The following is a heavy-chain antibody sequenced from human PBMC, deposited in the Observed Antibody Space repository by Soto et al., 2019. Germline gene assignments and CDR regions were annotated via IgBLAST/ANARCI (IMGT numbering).Heavy chain of an antibody. J-gene: IGHJ4*02. D-gene: IGHD1-26*01. V-gene: IGHV3-33*01. CDR3: ARSGATGLFHLDY. CDR2: IWYDGNKK. Sequence: GGSLRLSCAASGFTFSRYGMHWVRQAPGKGLEWVAVIWYDGNKKYYADSVKGRFAISRDNSKNTLYLQMNSLRAEDTAAYFCARSGATGLFHLDYWGQGTQV. CDR1: GFTFSRYG.